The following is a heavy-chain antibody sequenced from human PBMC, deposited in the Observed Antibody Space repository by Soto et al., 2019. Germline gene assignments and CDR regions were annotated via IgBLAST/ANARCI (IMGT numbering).Heavy chain of an antibody. CDR1: GGSIYTGGFY. Sequence: SETLSLTCTVSGGSIYTGGFYWSWIRQLPGKGLEWLGYIYYTGSTQYTPSLKSRLSISTDTSDNQFSLRLNSVTAADTAVYYCETSTVTSRARVDYWGQGTPATVSS. D-gene: IGHD4-17*01. CDR2: IYYTGST. V-gene: IGHV4-31*03. J-gene: IGHJ4*02. CDR3: ETSTVTSRARVDY.